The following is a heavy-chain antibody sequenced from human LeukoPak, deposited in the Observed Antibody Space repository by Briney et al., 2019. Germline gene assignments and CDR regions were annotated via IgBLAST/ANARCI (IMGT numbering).Heavy chain of an antibody. D-gene: IGHD6-19*01. V-gene: IGHV4-59*01. CDR2: IYYSGST. CDR1: GGSISSYY. Sequence: PSETLSLTCTVSGGSISSYYWSWIRQPPGKGLEWIGYIYYSGSTNYNPSLKSRVTISVDTSKNQFSLKLSSVTAADTAVYYCARDAPNSSGWYVYSEWGQGTLVTVSS. J-gene: IGHJ4*02. CDR3: ARDAPNSSGWYVYSE.